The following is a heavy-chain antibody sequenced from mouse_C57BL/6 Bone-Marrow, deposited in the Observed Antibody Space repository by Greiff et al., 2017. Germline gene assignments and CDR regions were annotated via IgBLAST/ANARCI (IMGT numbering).Heavy chain of an antibody. CDR3: ARYPLIYYYGPYWYFDV. CDR2: IDPEDGET. V-gene: IGHV14-2*01. Sequence: VHVKQSGAELVKPGASVKLSCTASGFNIKDYYMHWVKQRTEQGLEWIGRIDPEDGETKYAPKFQGKATITADTSSNTAYLQLSSLTSEDTAVYYCARYPLIYYYGPYWYFDVWGTGTTVTVSS. CDR1: GFNIKDYY. J-gene: IGHJ1*03. D-gene: IGHD1-1*01.